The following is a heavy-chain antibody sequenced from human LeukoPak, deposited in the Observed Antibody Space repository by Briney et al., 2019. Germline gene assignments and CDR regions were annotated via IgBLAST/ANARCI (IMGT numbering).Heavy chain of an antibody. V-gene: IGHV3-53*01. J-gene: IGHJ6*03. CDR2: IYSGGST. Sequence: PGGSLRLSCAASGFTVSGNYMSWVRQAPGRGLEWVSIIYSGGSTYYAESVKGRFTISRDSSKNTLYLQMNSLRAEDTAVYYCARCSHMGEGFYYYYMDVWGKGTTVTVSS. D-gene: IGHD2-21*01. CDR1: GFTVSGNY. CDR3: ARCSHMGEGFYYYYMDV.